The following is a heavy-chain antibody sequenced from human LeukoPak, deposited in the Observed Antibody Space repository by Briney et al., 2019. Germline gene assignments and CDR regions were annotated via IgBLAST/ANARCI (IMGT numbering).Heavy chain of an antibody. CDR3: ARAGSGFDAFDI. J-gene: IGHJ3*02. Sequence: ASVTVSFTGSGGTFSSYAISWVRQAPGQGLEWMGGIIPIFGTANYAQKFQGRVTITTDESTSTAYMELSSLRSEDTAVYYCARAGSGFDAFDIWGQGTMVTVSS. CDR2: IIPIFGTA. CDR1: GGTFSSYA. V-gene: IGHV1-69*05. D-gene: IGHD3-10*01.